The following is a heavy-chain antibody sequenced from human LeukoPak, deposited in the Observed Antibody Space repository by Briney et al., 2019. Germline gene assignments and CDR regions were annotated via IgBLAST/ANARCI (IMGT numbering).Heavy chain of an antibody. CDR3: AKDRSTVTMGYFQH. V-gene: IGHV3-11*01. J-gene: IGHJ1*01. Sequence: GGSLRLSCAASGFTFSDYYMSWIRQAPGKGLEWVSYISSSGSTIYYTDSVKGRFTISRDNAKNSLYLQMNSLRAEDTALYYCAKDRSTVTMGYFQHWGQGTLVTVSS. CDR1: GFTFSDYY. CDR2: ISSSGSTI. D-gene: IGHD4-17*01.